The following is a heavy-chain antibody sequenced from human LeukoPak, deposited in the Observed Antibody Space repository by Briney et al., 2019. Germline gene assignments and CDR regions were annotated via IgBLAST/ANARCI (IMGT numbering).Heavy chain of an antibody. J-gene: IGHJ4*02. CDR2: IYNSGSA. CDR1: GGSFSGYY. V-gene: IGHV4-31*11. D-gene: IGHD2-15*01. Sequence: PSETLSLTCAVYGGSFSGYYWSWIRQHPGKGLEWIGYIYNSGSAYYIPSLKSRVTISVDTSKNQFSLKLSSLTAADTAVYYCARVGYCTGGSCYGLDYWGQGTLVTVSS. CDR3: ARVGYCTGGSCYGLDY.